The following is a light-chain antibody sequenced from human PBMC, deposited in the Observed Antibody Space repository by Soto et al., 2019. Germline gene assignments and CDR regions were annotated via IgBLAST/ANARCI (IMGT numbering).Light chain of an antibody. Sequence: DIQMTQSPSTLSASVGERVTITCRASQSLSNWLAWYQQKPGKAPSLLIYDASSLESGVPSRFSGSGSGTEFTLTISSLQPDDFATFSCKQYAPNSRTFGQGTRLEIK. CDR3: KQYAPNSRT. CDR1: QSLSNW. J-gene: IGKJ5*01. V-gene: IGKV1-5*01. CDR2: DAS.